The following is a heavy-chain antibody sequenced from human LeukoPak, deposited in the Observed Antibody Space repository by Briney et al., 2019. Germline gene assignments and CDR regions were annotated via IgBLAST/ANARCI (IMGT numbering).Heavy chain of an antibody. V-gene: IGHV1-69*13. Sequence: GASVKVSCKASGGTFSSYAISWVRQAPGQGLEWMGGIIPIFGTANYAQKFQGRVTITADESTGTAYMELSSLRSEDTAVYYCARDTGGYDWRFDYWGQGTLVTVSS. CDR3: ARDTGGYDWRFDY. J-gene: IGHJ4*02. D-gene: IGHD5-12*01. CDR2: IIPIFGTA. CDR1: GGTFSSYA.